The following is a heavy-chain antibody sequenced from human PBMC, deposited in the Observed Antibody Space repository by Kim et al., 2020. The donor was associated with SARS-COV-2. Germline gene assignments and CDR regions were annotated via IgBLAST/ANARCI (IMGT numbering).Heavy chain of an antibody. Sequence: IYSADSVRGQFTNSRENDKNSLYLQMNSLRAEDTAVYYCARGPNYSPFDYWGQGTLVTVSS. V-gene: IGHV3-48*03. CDR3: ARGPNYSPFDY. D-gene: IGHD4-4*01. J-gene: IGHJ4*02. CDR2: I.